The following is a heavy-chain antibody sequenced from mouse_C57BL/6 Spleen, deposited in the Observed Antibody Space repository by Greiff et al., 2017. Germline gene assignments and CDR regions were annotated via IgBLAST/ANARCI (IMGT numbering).Heavy chain of an antibody. D-gene: IGHD1-1*01. CDR2: INPYNGDT. Sequence: VQLQQSGPELVKPGDSVKISCKASGYSFTGYFMNWVMQSHGKSLEWIGRINPYNGDTFYNQKFKGKATLTVDTTSSTAHMELRSLTSADSAVYDCARWPYYGSSYGAMDYWGQGTSVTVSS. CDR1: GYSFTGYF. V-gene: IGHV1-20*01. J-gene: IGHJ4*01. CDR3: ARWPYYGSSYGAMDY.